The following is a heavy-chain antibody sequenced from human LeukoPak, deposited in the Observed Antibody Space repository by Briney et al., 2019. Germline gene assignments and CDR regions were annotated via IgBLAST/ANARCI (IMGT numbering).Heavy chain of an antibody. CDR2: IIPIFGTA. J-gene: IGHJ4*02. Sequence: ASVKVSCKASGGTFSSYAISWVRQAPGQGLEWMGGIIPIFGTANYAQKFQGRVTITADESTSTAYMELSSLRSEDTAVYYCARGDSYGSYSDYWGQGTLVTVSS. CDR3: ARGDSYGSYSDY. CDR1: GGTFSSYA. V-gene: IGHV1-69*13. D-gene: IGHD5-18*01.